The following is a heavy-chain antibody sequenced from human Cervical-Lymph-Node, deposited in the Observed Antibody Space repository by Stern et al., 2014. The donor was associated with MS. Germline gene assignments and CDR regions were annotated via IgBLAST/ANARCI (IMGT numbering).Heavy chain of an antibody. CDR1: RFNFDDYA. V-gene: IGHV3-9*01. CDR2: ISWNSGSM. Sequence: QLVESGGGLVQPGRSLRLSCAGSRFNFDDYAMHWVRQAPGRGLEWVSSISWNSGSMEYADSVKCRFTISRDNAKNSLYLQMDSLRVEDTAIYYCAKDISSGRWEAQYYYGMDVWGQGTTVTVSS. D-gene: IGHD6-19*01. J-gene: IGHJ6*02. CDR3: AKDISSGRWEAQYYYGMDV.